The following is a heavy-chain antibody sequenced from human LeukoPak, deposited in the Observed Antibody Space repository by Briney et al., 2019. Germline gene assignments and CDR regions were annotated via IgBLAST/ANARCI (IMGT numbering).Heavy chain of an antibody. D-gene: IGHD3-22*01. CDR3: ARGGSRITMIVVASNWFDP. CDR1: GGSFSGYY. CDR2: INHSGST. J-gene: IGHJ5*02. V-gene: IGHV4-34*01. Sequence: PSETLSLTCAVYGGSFSGYYWSWLRQPPGKGLEWSGEINHSGSTNYNPSLKSRVTISVDTSKNQFSLKLSSVTAADTAVYYCARGGSRITMIVVASNWFDPWGQGTLVTVSS.